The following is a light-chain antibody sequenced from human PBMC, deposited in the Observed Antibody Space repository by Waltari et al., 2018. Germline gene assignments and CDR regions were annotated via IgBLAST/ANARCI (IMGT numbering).Light chain of an antibody. V-gene: IGLV2-14*01. J-gene: IGLJ1*01. CDR1: SSDVGGYNY. CDR2: DVS. CDR3: SSYTSSSTSV. Sequence: QSALTQPASVSGSPGQSITISCPGTSSDVGGYNYVSWYQPHPGKAPKLMIYDVSKRPSGVSNRFSGSKSGNTASLTISGLQAEDEADYYCSSYTSSSTSVFGTGTKVTVL.